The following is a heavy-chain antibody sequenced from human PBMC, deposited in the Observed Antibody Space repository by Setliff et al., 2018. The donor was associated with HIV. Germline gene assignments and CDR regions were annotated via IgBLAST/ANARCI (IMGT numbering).Heavy chain of an antibody. D-gene: IGHD6-25*01. CDR2: IYPGDSDT. CDR3: ARRRDGFIDY. Sequence: GESLKISCKGSGYSFTNYWIGWVRQMPGKGLEWMGIIYPGDSDTRYSPSFQGQVTISADKSITTAFLQWNSLKASDTAMYFCARRRDGFIDYWGQGTLVTVSS. V-gene: IGHV5-51*01. CDR1: GYSFTNYW. J-gene: IGHJ4*02.